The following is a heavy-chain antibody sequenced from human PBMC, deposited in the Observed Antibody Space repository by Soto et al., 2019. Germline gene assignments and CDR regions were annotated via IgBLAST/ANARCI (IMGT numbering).Heavy chain of an antibody. Sequence: SETLSLTCTVSGGSISSYYWSWIRQPPGKGLEWIGYIYYSGSTNYNPSLKSRVTISVDTSKNQFSLKLSSVTAADTAVYYCARVGRGTNGGDAFDIWGQGTMVTVSS. CDR1: GGSISSYY. D-gene: IGHD1-26*01. CDR3: ARVGRGTNGGDAFDI. J-gene: IGHJ3*02. CDR2: IYYSGST. V-gene: IGHV4-59*01.